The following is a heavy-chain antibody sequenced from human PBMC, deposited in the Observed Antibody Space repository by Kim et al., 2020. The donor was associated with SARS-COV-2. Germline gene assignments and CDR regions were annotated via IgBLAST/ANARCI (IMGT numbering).Heavy chain of an antibody. CDR1: GYTFTSYD. Sequence: ASVKVSCKASGYTFTSYDINWVRQATGQGLEWMGWMNPNSGNTGYAQKFQGRVTMTRNTSISTAYMELSSLRSEDTAVYYCARGRGVRNYYYGMDVWGQGTTVTVSS. J-gene: IGHJ6*02. CDR3: ARGRGVRNYYYGMDV. CDR2: MNPNSGNT. V-gene: IGHV1-8*01. D-gene: IGHD3-3*01.